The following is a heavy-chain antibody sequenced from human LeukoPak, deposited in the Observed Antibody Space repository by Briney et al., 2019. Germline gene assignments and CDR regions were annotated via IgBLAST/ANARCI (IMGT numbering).Heavy chain of an antibody. Sequence: SVEVSCKASGFTFTSSAMQWVRQARGQRLEWIGWIVVGSGNTNYAQKFQERVTITRDMSTSTAYMELSSLRSEDTAVYYCAVRNYYDSSGYYSYWGQGTLVAVSS. V-gene: IGHV1-58*02. CDR1: GFTFTSSA. J-gene: IGHJ4*02. CDR3: AVRNYYDSSGYYSY. D-gene: IGHD3-22*01. CDR2: IVVGSGNT.